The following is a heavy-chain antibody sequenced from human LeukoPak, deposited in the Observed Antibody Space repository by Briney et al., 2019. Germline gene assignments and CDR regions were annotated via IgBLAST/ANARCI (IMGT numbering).Heavy chain of an antibody. D-gene: IGHD3-3*01. CDR2: ISWNSGSI. J-gene: IGHJ4*02. CDR3: AKGNYDFWSGPVY. Sequence: GRSLRLSCAASGFTFDDYAMHWVRQAPGKGLEWVSGISWNSGSIGYADSVKGRFTISRDNAKNFLYLQMNSLRAEDTALYYCAKGNYDFWSGPVYWGQGTLVTVSS. V-gene: IGHV3-9*01. CDR1: GFTFDDYA.